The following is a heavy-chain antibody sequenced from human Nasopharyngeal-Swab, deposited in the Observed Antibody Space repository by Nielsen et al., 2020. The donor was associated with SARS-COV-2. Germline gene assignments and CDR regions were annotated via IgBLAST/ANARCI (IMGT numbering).Heavy chain of an antibody. J-gene: IGHJ2*01. D-gene: IGHD6-19*01. CDR3: ARDLYSSGWYRTNWYFDL. CDR1: GYTFTSYY. CDR2: INPSGGST. V-gene: IGHV1-46*01. Sequence: ASVKVPCKASGYTFTSYYMHWVRQAPGQGLEWMGIINPSGGSTSYAQKFQGRVTMTRDTSTSTVYMELSSLRSEDTAVYYCARDLYSSGWYRTNWYFDLWGRGTLVTVSS.